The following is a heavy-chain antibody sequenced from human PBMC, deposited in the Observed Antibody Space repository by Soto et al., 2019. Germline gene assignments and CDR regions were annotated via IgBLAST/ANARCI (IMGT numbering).Heavy chain of an antibody. CDR3: ARGDCVGGTCYSLAGSFYYYMDV. CDR1: GFTFGNYW. J-gene: IGHJ6*03. Sequence: EVQLVESGGGLVQPGGSLRLSCAASGFTFGNYWMYWVRQAPGKGLVWVSRINSDGSVSSYADSVKGRLTISRDNVKNTLYLQMDSLGVEDTAVYYWARGDCVGGTCYSLAGSFYYYMDVWGKGTTVTVFS. CDR2: INSDGSVS. V-gene: IGHV3-74*01. D-gene: IGHD2-15*01.